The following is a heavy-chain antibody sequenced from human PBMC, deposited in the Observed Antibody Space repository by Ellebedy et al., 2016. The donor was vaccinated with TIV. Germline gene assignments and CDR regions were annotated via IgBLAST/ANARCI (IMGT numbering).Heavy chain of an antibody. CDR3: EAEAPISDSSGYLHPH. D-gene: IGHD3-22*01. CDR2: FYYTGST. J-gene: IGHJ4*02. V-gene: IGHV4-59*01. Sequence: SETLSLXCTVSGDSISSYFWSWIRQPPDKGLEWIGHFYYTGSTNYNPSLKSRVTISGDTSKNQFSLELSSVTAADTAVYYCEAEAPISDSSGYLHPHWGQGTLVTVSS. CDR1: GDSISSYF.